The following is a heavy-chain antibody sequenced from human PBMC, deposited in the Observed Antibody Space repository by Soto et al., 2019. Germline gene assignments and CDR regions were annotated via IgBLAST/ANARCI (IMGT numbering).Heavy chain of an antibody. CDR1: GFTFSSYA. CDR2: ISGSGGST. V-gene: IGHV3-23*01. CDR3: AKALIGVDTAIYKVRPHAFDI. Sequence: GGSLRLSCAASGFTFSSYAMSWVRQAPGKGLEWVSAISGSGGSTYYADSVKGRFTISRDNSKNTLYLQMTSLRAEDKAVYYCAKALIGVDTAIYKVRPHAFDIWGQGTMVTVSS. D-gene: IGHD5-18*01. J-gene: IGHJ3*02.